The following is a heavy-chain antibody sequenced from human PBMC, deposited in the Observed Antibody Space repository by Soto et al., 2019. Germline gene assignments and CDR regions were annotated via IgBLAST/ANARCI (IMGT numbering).Heavy chain of an antibody. Sequence: GGSLKISCQGSGDSFNNYYIGWVRQMPGKGLEWMGIIYPEDSDTRYGPSFQGQVTISADKSLSTASLQWSSLKASDTAMYYCTRLPNFPDAGSSTFSWSFDLGGSGTRVT. CDR3: TRLPNFPDAGSSTFSWSFDL. D-gene: IGHD1-1*01. V-gene: IGHV5-51*01. CDR1: GDSFNNYY. J-gene: IGHJ2*01. CDR2: IYPEDSDT.